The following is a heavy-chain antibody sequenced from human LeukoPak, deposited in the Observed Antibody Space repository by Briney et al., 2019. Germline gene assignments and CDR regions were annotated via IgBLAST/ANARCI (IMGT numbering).Heavy chain of an antibody. CDR1: GFTLPTYW. V-gene: IGHV3-74*01. CDR2: INGDGSAT. CDR3: AKDYSSSWGNAFDI. Sequence: GGSLRLSCAASGFTLPTYWMHWVRQAPGEGLEWVARINGDGSATHYADSVKGRFTISRDNSKNTLYLQMNSLRAEDTAVYYCAKDYSSSWGNAFDIWGQGTMVTVSS. D-gene: IGHD6-13*01. J-gene: IGHJ3*02.